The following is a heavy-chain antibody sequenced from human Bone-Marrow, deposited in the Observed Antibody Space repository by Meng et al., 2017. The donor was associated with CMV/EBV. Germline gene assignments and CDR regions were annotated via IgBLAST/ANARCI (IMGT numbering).Heavy chain of an antibody. D-gene: IGHD5-18*01. CDR1: GYTFTSYA. CDR3: ARDQESYSYGLTDYGMDV. CDR2: SNAGNGNT. Sequence: ASVKVSCKASGYTFTSYAMHWVRQAPGQRLEWMGWSNAGNGNTKYSQEFQGRVTITTDESTSTAYMELSSLRSEDTAVYYCARDQESYSYGLTDYGMDVWGQGTTVTVSS. J-gene: IGHJ6*02. V-gene: IGHV1-3*02.